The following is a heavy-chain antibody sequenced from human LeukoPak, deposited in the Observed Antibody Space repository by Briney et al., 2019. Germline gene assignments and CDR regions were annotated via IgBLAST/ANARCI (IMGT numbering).Heavy chain of an antibody. CDR3: ARHVGVGTDHYWGYYMGV. V-gene: IGHV5-51*01. CDR1: GYSFTSYW. Sequence: GESLKISCKGSGYSFTSYWIGWVRQMPGKGLEWMGIIYPGDSDTRYSPSFQGQVTISADKSISTAYLQWSSLKASDTAMYYCARHVGVGTDHYWGYYMGVWGKGTTVTVSS. J-gene: IGHJ6*03. CDR2: IYPGDSDT. D-gene: IGHD7-27*01.